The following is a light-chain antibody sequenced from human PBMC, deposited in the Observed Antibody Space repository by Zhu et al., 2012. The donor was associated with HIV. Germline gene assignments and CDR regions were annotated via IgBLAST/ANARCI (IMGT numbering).Light chain of an antibody. CDR3: QQYSDWPLT. CDR2: GAT. V-gene: IGKV3-20*01. Sequence: EIVLTQSPGTLSLSPGESATLSCRASQSVRNRYLAWYQQRPGEAPRLLIFGATNRATDISDRFSGGGSGTDFTLTISRLEPEDFAVYYCQQYSDWPLTFGGGTKVGIK. CDR1: QSVRNRY. J-gene: IGKJ4*01.